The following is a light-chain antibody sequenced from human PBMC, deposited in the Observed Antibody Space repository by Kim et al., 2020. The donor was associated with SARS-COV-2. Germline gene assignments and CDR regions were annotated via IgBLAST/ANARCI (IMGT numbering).Light chain of an antibody. V-gene: IGLV3-25*03. J-gene: IGLJ3*02. CDR3: QSADNTSPYNWV. CDR2: KDN. CDR1: ALPNQY. Sequence: SYELTQPPSVSVSPGQTARITCSGDALPNQYAYWYQQRPGQAPVLVIYKDNERPSGIPERFSGSSSVTTVTLTIIGVQAEDEADYYCQSADNTSPYNWVF.